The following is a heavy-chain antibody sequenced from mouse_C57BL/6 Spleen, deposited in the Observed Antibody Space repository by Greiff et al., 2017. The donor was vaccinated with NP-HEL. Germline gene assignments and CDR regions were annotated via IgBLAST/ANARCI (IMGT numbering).Heavy chain of an antibody. D-gene: IGHD1-1*01. CDR2: ISDGGSYT. Sequence: EVQVVESGGGLVKPGGSLKLSCAASGFTFSSYAMSWVRQTPEKRLEWVATISDGGSYTYYPDNVKGRFTISRDNAKNNLYLQMSHLKSEDTAMYYCARGSYYGSSYYAMDYWGQGTSVTVSS. CDR3: ARGSYYGSSYYAMDY. J-gene: IGHJ4*01. CDR1: GFTFSSYA. V-gene: IGHV5-4*01.